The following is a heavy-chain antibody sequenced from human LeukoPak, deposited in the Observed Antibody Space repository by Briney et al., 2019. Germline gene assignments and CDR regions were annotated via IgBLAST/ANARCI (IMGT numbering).Heavy chain of an antibody. CDR1: GGSISSSSYY. D-gene: IGHD2-2*01. CDR3: ARFAQGYQLLYKYNWFDP. CDR2: INHSGST. J-gene: IGHJ5*02. V-gene: IGHV4-39*07. Sequence: PSETLSLTCTVSGGSISSSSYYWGWIRQPPGKGLEWIGEINHSGSTNYNPSLKSRVTISVDTSKNQFSLKLSSVTAADTAVYYCARFAQGYQLLYKYNWFDPWGQGTLVTVSS.